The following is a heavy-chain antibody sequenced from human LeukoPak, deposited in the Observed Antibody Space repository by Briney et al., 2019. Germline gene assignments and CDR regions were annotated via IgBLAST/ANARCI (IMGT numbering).Heavy chain of an antibody. V-gene: IGHV3-21*01. J-gene: IGHJ4*02. CDR1: GFTFSSYW. D-gene: IGHD6-13*01. CDR3: ASDYSSSWYFDY. CDR2: ISSSSSYI. Sequence: GGSLRLSCAASGFTFSSYWMNWARQAPGKGLEWVSSISSSSSYIYYADSVKGRFTISRDNAKNSLYLQMNSLRAEDTAVYYCASDYSSSWYFDYWGQGTLVTVSS.